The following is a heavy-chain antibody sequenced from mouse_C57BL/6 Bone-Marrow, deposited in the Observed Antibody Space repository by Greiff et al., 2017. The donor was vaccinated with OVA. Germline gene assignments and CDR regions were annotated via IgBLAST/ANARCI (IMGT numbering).Heavy chain of an antibody. V-gene: IGHV1-64*01. Sequence: QVQLQQPGAELVKPGASVKLSCKASGYTFTSYWMHWVKQRPGQGLEWIGMIHPNSGSTNYNEKFKSKATLTVDKSSSTAYMQLSSLTSEDSAVYYCARGSHYYGSSYREFAYWGQGTLVTVSA. D-gene: IGHD1-1*01. J-gene: IGHJ3*01. CDR1: GYTFTSYW. CDR2: IHPNSGST. CDR3: ARGSHYYGSSYREFAY.